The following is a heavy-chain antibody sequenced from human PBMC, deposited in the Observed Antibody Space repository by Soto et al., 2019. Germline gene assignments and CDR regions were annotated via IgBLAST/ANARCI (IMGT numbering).Heavy chain of an antibody. V-gene: IGHV1-18*04. CDR3: ARDGVGVVVAAALRSPSGYYFYGMDV. CDR2: IRGYNGDT. Sequence: VASVKVSCKTSGYTFINFGITWVRQAPGQGLEWVGKIRGYNGDTNYAPKFQGRVTITADKSTSTAYMELSSLRSEDTAVYYCARDGVGVVVAAALRSPSGYYFYGMDVWGQGTTVTVSS. J-gene: IGHJ6*02. CDR1: GYTFINFG. D-gene: IGHD2-2*01.